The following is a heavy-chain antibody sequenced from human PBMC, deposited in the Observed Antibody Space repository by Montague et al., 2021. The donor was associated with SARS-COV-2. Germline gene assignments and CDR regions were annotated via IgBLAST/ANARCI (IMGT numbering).Heavy chain of an antibody. D-gene: IGHD5-24*01. Sequence: SETLSLTCTVSGGSISSTNYYWGWIRQPPGKGLEWIGTINYRGTTHYNPSLRSRVTISVDTSKIRFSLKLSSVTAADTAVYYCARSKDSYNRWYYFDTWGQGTLVTVSS. J-gene: IGHJ4*02. CDR1: GGSISSTNYY. V-gene: IGHV4-39*01. CDR2: INYRGTT. CDR3: ARSKDSYNRWYYFDT.